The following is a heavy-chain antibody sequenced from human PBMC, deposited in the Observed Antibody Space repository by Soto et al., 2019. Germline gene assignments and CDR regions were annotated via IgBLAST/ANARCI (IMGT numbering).Heavy chain of an antibody. CDR1: GFTFSSYA. CDR3: VGRERGYGTPGWGFDL. V-gene: IGHV3-30*14. CDR2: ISYDGSNK. Sequence: QVQLVESGGGVVHPGRSLRLSCAASGFTFSSYAMHWVRQAPGKGLEWVAVISYDGSNKYYADSVKGRFTISRDNSKNTLHVEMDSQRAEDTAVDYCVGRERGYGTPGWGFDLWGRGTLVTVSS. D-gene: IGHD5-18*01. J-gene: IGHJ2*01.